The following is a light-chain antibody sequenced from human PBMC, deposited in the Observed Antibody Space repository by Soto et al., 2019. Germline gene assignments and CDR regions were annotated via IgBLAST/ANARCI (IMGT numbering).Light chain of an antibody. CDR1: QSVTSNY. Sequence: EIVLTQSPGTLSLSPGERATLSCRASQSVTSNYLAWYQQKPGQAPSLLIYGASARATGIPDRFSGSGSGTDFALTISGLEPEDFAVYFCQQYVSSPWTFGQGTKVEIK. CDR2: GAS. V-gene: IGKV3-20*01. CDR3: QQYVSSPWT. J-gene: IGKJ1*01.